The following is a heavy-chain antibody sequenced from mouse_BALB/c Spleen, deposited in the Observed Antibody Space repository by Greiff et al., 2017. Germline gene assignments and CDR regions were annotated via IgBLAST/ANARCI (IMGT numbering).Heavy chain of an antibody. Sequence: VQLQQSGTVLARPGASVKMSCKASGYSFTSYWMHWVKQRPGQGLEWIGAIYPGNSDTSYNQKFKGKAKLTAVTSASTAYMELSSLTNEDSAVYYCTRGYYYGSSGFDYWGQGTTLTVSS. V-gene: IGHV1-5*01. D-gene: IGHD1-1*01. J-gene: IGHJ2*01. CDR3: TRGYYYGSSGFDY. CDR1: GYSFTSYW. CDR2: IYPGNSDT.